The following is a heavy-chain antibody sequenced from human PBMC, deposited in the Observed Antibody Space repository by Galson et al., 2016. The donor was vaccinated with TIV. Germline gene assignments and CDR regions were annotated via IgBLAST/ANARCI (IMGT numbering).Heavy chain of an antibody. CDR3: AKVGARGYGDYPYYLEY. Sequence: SLRLSCAASGFTFYIYGIHWVRQAPGKGLEWLGFISYDGTTEEYADSVKGRITISSDNSKNTVSLQMNSLRTEDTAVYYCAKVGARGYGDYPYYLEYWGQGTPVIVSS. D-gene: IGHD4-17*01. V-gene: IGHV3-30*18. CDR1: GFTFYIYG. CDR2: ISYDGTTE. J-gene: IGHJ4*02.